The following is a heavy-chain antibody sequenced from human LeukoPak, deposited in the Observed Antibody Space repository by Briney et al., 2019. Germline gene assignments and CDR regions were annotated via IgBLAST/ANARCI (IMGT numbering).Heavy chain of an antibody. CDR1: GFTFSSYS. J-gene: IGHJ6*03. D-gene: IGHD2-2*01. CDR3: AKGGGYCSSTSCPWPNDYYYYMDV. V-gene: IGHV3-23*01. CDR2: ISGYGAST. Sequence: GGSLRLSCAASGFTFSSYSMNWVRQAPGKGLEWVSYISGYGASTFYADSVKGRFTISRDNSKNTLYLQMNSLRAEDTAVYYCAKGGGYCSSTSCPWPNDYYYYMDVWGKGTTVTVSS.